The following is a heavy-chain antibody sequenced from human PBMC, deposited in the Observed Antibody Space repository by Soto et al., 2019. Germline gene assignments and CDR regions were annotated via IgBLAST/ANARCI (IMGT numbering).Heavy chain of an antibody. CDR2: SSGRSDHT. J-gene: IGHJ4*01. CDR1: GFTFSRYA. D-gene: IGHD6-19*01. CDR3: ARGRGPPVPGTGYLDS. Sequence: VGSLTLSCVASGFTFSRYAMTWVRHAPGKGLEWVSLSSGRSDHTYNADSVKGRFIISRDKSKNRLYLQMDSLRADDKAVYYCARGRGPPVPGTGYLDSWGQGTQLAVSS. V-gene: IGHV3-23*01.